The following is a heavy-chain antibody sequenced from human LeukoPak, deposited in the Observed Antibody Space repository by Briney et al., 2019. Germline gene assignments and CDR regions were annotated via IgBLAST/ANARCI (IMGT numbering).Heavy chain of an antibody. V-gene: IGHV4-34*01. Sequence: SETLSLTCAVYGGSFSGYYWSWIRQPPGKGLEWIGEINHSGSTNYNPSLKSRVTISVDTSKNQFSLKLSSVTAADTAVYYCARGGEDDFWSGYYLGHDYWGQGTLVTVSS. D-gene: IGHD3-3*01. CDR1: GGSFSGYY. CDR3: ARGGEDDFWSGYYLGHDY. CDR2: INHSGST. J-gene: IGHJ4*02.